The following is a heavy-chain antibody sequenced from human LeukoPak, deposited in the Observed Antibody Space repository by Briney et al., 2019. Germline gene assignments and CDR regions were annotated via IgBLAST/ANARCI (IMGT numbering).Heavy chain of an antibody. CDR3: ARGPSGIPHYFDS. V-gene: IGHV3-48*01. CDR1: GFTFSSYS. J-gene: IGHJ4*02. D-gene: IGHD1-26*01. CDR2: FSTSTSTI. Sequence: PGGSLRLSCAASGFTFSSYSVNWVRQAPGKGLEWVSYFSTSTSTIYYADSVRGRFTISRDNAKNSLSLQMNSLRADDTAVYYCARGPSGIPHYFDSWGQGTLVTVSS.